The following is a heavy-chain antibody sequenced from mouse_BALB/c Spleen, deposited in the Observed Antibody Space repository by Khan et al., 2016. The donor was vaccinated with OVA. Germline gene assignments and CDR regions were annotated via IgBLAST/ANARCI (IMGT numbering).Heavy chain of an antibody. V-gene: IGHV5-6*02. D-gene: IGHD1-1*01. CDR3: ARLAYYYDSEGFAY. CDR1: GFTFSTYG. Sequence: DVMLVESGGDLVEPGGSLKLSCAASGFTFSTYGMSWVRQTPDKRLEWVATISTGGHYTYYPDSVRGRFTISRDNAKNTLSLQMTSLKSEDTAMFYCARLAYYYDSEGFAYWGQGTLVTVSA. J-gene: IGHJ3*01. CDR2: ISTGGHYT.